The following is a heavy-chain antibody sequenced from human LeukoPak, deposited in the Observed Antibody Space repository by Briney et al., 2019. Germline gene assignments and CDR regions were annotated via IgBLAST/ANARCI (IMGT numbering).Heavy chain of an antibody. J-gene: IGHJ5*02. CDR1: GFTFSDYA. CDR2: ISSNGGST. V-gene: IGHV3-64D*09. D-gene: IGHD4-17*01. Sequence: GRSLRLSCAASGFTFSDYAMHWVRQAPGKGLQYVSSISSNGGSTYYADSVKGRSTISRDNSKNTLYLQMSSLRPEDTAVYYCVKGSADGDYAAWGQGTLVTVSS. CDR3: VKGSADGDYAA.